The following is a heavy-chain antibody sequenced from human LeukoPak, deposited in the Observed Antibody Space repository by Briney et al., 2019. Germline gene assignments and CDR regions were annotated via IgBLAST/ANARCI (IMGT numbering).Heavy chain of an antibody. CDR3: ASLYGEILDY. CDR1: GFSFSSYD. Sequence: GGSLRLSCTASGFSFSSYDMNWVRHAPGRELEWVSHISSISTTIYYTDSVKGRFTISRDNAKNSLYLQMNSLRVEDTGVYYCASLYGEILDYWGQGTLVTVSS. J-gene: IGHJ4*02. D-gene: IGHD4-17*01. CDR2: ISSISTTI. V-gene: IGHV3-48*03.